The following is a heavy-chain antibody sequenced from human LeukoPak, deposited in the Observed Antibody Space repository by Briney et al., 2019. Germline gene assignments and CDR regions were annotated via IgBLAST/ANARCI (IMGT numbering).Heavy chain of an antibody. CDR2: IYYSGST. CDR3: ASRRDIVVVPAAMAFDY. D-gene: IGHD2-2*01. J-gene: IGHJ4*02. CDR1: GGSISSSSYY. V-gene: IGHV4-39*01. Sequence: SETLSLTCTVSGGSISSSSYYWGWIRQPPGKGLERIGSIYYSGSTYYNPSLKSRVTISVDTSKNQFSLKLSSVTAADTAVYYCASRRDIVVVPAAMAFDYWGQGTLVTVSS.